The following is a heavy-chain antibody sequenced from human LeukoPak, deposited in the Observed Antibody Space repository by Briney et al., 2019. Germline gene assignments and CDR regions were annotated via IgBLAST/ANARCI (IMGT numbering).Heavy chain of an antibody. D-gene: IGHD3-16*01. CDR3: AREELGGHWFDP. CDR1: GYTFTSYD. Sequence: ASVKVSCKASGYTFTSYDINWVRQATGQGLEWMGWMNPNSGNTGYAQKFQGRVTITRNTSISTAYMELSSLRSEDTAVYYCAREELGGHWFDPWGQGTLVTVSS. V-gene: IGHV1-8*03. CDR2: MNPNSGNT. J-gene: IGHJ5*02.